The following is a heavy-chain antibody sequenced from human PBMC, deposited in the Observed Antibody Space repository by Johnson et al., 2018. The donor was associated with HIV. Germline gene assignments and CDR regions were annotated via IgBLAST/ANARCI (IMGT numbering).Heavy chain of an antibody. V-gene: IGHV3-11*04. Sequence: QMQLVESGGGVVRPGGSLRLSCAGSGFTFSDHYMSWVRQAPGKGLEWVSYISSSGSTIYYADSVKGRFTISRDNSKNTLYLQMNSLRAEDTAVYYCARDRAEAYYYDSSGRKSGFDIWGQGTMVTVSS. CDR1: GFTFSDHY. CDR2: ISSSGSTI. D-gene: IGHD3-22*01. CDR3: ARDRAEAYYYDSSGRKSGFDI. J-gene: IGHJ3*02.